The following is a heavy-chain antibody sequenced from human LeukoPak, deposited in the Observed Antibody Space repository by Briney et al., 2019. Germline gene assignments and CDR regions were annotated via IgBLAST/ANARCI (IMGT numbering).Heavy chain of an antibody. V-gene: IGHV3-21*01. Sequence: GGSLRLSCAASGFTISSYRMNWVRQAPGKGLEWVSSISSSSSYIYYADSVKGRFTISRDNAKNSLYLQMNSMRAEDTAVYYCARGNYYDSSGYIIEPFDYWGQGTLVTVSS. D-gene: IGHD3-22*01. CDR2: ISSSSSYI. J-gene: IGHJ4*02. CDR3: ARGNYYDSSGYIIEPFDY. CDR1: GFTISSYR.